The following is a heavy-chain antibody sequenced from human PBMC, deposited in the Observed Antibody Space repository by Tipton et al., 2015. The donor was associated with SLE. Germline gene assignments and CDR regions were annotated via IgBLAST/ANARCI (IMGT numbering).Heavy chain of an antibody. CDR3: ASESISCPSGVCLRLAY. CDR2: ISPYSGYT. Sequence: QLVQSGAEVKKPGASVKVSCRASGYIFTSYGISWVRQAPGQGLDWVGWISPYSGYTDYGRIFKGRVTMATDTSTNTAYLDLRSLIPDETAVYYCASESISCPSGVCLRLAYWGHGTLGTVSS. J-gene: IGHJ4*01. D-gene: IGHD2-8*02. CDR1: GYIFTSYG. V-gene: IGHV1-18*01.